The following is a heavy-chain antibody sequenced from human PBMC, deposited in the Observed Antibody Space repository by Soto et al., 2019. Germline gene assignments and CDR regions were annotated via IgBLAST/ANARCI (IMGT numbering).Heavy chain of an antibody. D-gene: IGHD6-6*01. CDR1: GGTFSSYA. V-gene: IGHV1-69*06. J-gene: IGHJ5*02. CDR2: IIPIFGTA. CDR3: ARVGRSIAARGYWFDP. Sequence: QVQLVQSGAEVKKPGSSVKVSCKASGGTFSSYAISWVRQAPGQGLEWMGGIIPIFGTANYAQKFQGRVTITADKSTSTAYMELSSLRSEDTAVYYCARVGRSIAARGYWFDPWGQGTLVTVSS.